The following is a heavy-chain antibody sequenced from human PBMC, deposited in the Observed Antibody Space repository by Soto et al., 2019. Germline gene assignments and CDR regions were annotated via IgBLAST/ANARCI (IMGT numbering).Heavy chain of an antibody. Sequence: GASVKVSCKASGYTFTGYYMHWVRQAPGQGLEWMGWINPNSGGTNYAQKFQGRVTMTRDTSICTAYMELSRLRSDDTAVYYCARDPSGIAVAANAFDIWGQGTMVTVSS. CDR3: ARDPSGIAVAANAFDI. V-gene: IGHV1-2*02. CDR2: INPNSGGT. J-gene: IGHJ3*02. D-gene: IGHD6-19*01. CDR1: GYTFTGYY.